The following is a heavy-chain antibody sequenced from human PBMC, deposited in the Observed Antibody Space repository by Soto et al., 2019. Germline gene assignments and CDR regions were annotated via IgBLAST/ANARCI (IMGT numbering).Heavy chain of an antibody. Sequence: GGSLRLSCAASGFTFSSYGMHWVRQAPGKGLEWVAVISYDGSNKYYADSVKGRFTISRDNSKNTLYLQMNSLRAEDTAVYYCAKDIGGYVDPWGQGTLVTVSS. V-gene: IGHV3-30*18. CDR2: ISYDGSNK. CDR1: GFTFSSYG. CDR3: AKDIGGYVDP. J-gene: IGHJ5*02. D-gene: IGHD3-16*01.